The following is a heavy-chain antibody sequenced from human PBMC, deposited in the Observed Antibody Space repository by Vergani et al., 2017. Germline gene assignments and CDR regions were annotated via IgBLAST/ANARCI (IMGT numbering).Heavy chain of an antibody. J-gene: IGHJ6*02. D-gene: IGHD3-10*01. CDR2: ISSNGGST. CDR1: GFTFSSYA. CDR3: ATTNQRKGYGSGSYSYYYGMDV. V-gene: IGHV3-64*01. Sequence: EVQLVESGGGLVQPGGSLRLSCAASGFTFSSYAMHWVRQAPGKGLEYVSAISSNGGSTYYANSVKGRFTISRDNSKNTLYLQMNSLRAEDTAVYYCATTNQRKGYGSGSYSYYYGMDVWGQGTTVTVSS.